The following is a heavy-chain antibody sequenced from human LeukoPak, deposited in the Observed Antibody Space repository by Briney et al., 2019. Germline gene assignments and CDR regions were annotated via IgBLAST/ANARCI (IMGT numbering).Heavy chain of an antibody. J-gene: IGHJ5*02. D-gene: IGHD3-10*01. CDR2: ISASNGDT. V-gene: IGHV1-18*01. CDR3: VRDGEGVAISVNYWFDP. CDR1: GYTFTNYG. Sequence: ASVKVSCKASGYTFTNYGITWVRQAPGQGLEWMGWISASNGDTHYSEKFQDRITVTTDTSISTAYMELRSLRSEDTAMYYCVRDGEGVAISVNYWFDPWGQGTLVTVSS.